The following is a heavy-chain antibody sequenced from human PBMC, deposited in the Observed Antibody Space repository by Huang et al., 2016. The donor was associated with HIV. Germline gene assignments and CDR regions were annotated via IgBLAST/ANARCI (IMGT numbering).Heavy chain of an antibody. CDR1: GASISSASYY. V-gene: IGHV4-39*01. D-gene: IGHD1-26*01. CDR3: GRHWEGSVYYYYYIDV. CDR2: IYHTGTT. Sequence: QVKLQESGPGLVKSSETLSLTCTVSGASISSASYYWGWIRQPPGKGLEWIGTIYHTGTTYYSPALKRRLSMSVDTYENQVSLRRRSATAADTAVYCWGRHWEGSVYYYYYIDVWGPGTTVTVSS. J-gene: IGHJ6*03.